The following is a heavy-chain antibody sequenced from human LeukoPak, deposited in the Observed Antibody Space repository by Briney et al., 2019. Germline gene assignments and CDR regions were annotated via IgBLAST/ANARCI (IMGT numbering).Heavy chain of an antibody. CDR1: GGSISSGGYY. V-gene: IGHV4-31*03. CDR3: ARARYKAVQPIDY. D-gene: IGHD1-14*01. Sequence: PSETLSLTCTVSGGSISSGGYYWSWIRQHPGKGLEWIGYIYYSGSTYYNPSLRSRVTISVDTSKNQFSLKLSSVTAADTAVYYCARARYKAVQPIDYWGQGTLVTVSS. CDR2: IYYSGST. J-gene: IGHJ4*02.